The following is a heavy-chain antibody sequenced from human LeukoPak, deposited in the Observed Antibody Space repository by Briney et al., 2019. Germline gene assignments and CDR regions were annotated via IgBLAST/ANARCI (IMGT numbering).Heavy chain of an antibody. CDR1: GDSISSYY. V-gene: IGHV4-59*01. CDR2: IFNSGSI. CDR3: ARGPMGVLYSSSDAFDF. J-gene: IGHJ3*01. Sequence: SETLSLTCTVSGDSISSYYWSWIRQSPGKGLEWIGYIFNSGSINYNPSLKSRVTISADTSKNQFSLKLTSVTAADTAVHYCARGPMGVLYSSSDAFDFWGQGIMVTVSS. D-gene: IGHD6-6*01.